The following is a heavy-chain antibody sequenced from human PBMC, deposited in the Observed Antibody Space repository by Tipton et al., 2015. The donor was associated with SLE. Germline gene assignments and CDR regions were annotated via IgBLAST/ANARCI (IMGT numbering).Heavy chain of an antibody. CDR3: ARVMNDYADYGPLYYDSAMDV. D-gene: IGHD4-17*01. Sequence: TLSLTCNVSGVSISSSYWSWIRQPAGKGLEWIGRIYTSGATDDNPSLKSRVTMSVDMSKNQFSLTLTSVTAADTAVYYCARVMNDYADYGPLYYDSAMDVWGQGTTGTVSS. J-gene: IGHJ6*02. CDR2: IYTSGAT. CDR1: GVSISSSY. V-gene: IGHV4-4*07.